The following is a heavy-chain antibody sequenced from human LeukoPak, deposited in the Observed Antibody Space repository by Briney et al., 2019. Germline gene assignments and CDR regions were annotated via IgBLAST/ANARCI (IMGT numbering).Heavy chain of an antibody. CDR2: ISTYNGDT. CDR3: ARLPDYYDISGPIKDGFDI. Sequence: ASVKVSCKASGYPFTSYGISWLRQAPGQGLEWMGWISTYNGDTKYAQKFQGRVTMTTDTSTSTVYMELRSLRSDDTAVFYCARLPDYYDISGPIKDGFDIWGQGTMVTVSS. D-gene: IGHD3-22*01. CDR1: GYPFTSYG. J-gene: IGHJ3*02. V-gene: IGHV1-18*01.